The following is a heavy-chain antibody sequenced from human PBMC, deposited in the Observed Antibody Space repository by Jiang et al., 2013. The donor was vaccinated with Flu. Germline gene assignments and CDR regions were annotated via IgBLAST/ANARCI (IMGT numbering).Heavy chain of an antibody. V-gene: IGHV4-31*03. J-gene: IGHJ4*02. Sequence: PGLVKPSQTLSLTCTVSGGSIGSGYYWSWIRQHPGRGLEWVGYIYFTGSAYYNPSLKSRLTISLDTSKSRFSLKLSSVTAADTAVYYCARENTNGLTDYWGQGTLVTVSS. CDR2: IYFTGSA. D-gene: IGHD2-8*01. CDR1: GGSIGSGYY. CDR3: ARENTNGLTDY.